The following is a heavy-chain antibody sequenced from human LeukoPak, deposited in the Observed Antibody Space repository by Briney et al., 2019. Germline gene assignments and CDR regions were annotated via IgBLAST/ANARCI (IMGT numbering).Heavy chain of an antibody. J-gene: IGHJ6*03. Sequence: GGSLRLSCAASGFTFSSYSMNWVRQAPGKGLEWVSSISSSSSYIYYADSVKGRFTISRDNAKNSLYLQMNSLRAEDTAVYYCARDMDSPVEYYYYYMDVWGKGTTVTVSS. CDR3: ARDMDSPVEYYYYYMDV. CDR2: ISSSSSYI. V-gene: IGHV3-21*01. CDR1: GFTFSSYS. D-gene: IGHD3/OR15-3a*01.